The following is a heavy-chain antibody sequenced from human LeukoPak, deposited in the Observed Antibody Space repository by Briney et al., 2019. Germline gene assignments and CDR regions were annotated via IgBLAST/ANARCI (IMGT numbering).Heavy chain of an antibody. D-gene: IGHD5-12*01. V-gene: IGHV3-23*01. Sequence: GGSLRLSCAASGFAFNSYSMNWVRQAPGKGPEWVSVISGGGGSTFYADSVKGRFTISRDNSKNTLYLQMNSLRAEDTAVYYCAKARYSGYAFDAFDMWGQGTMVSVSS. CDR1: GFAFNSYS. CDR2: ISGGGGST. J-gene: IGHJ3*02. CDR3: AKARYSGYAFDAFDM.